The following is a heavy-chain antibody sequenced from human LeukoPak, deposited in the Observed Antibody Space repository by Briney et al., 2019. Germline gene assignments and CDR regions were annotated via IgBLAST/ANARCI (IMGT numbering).Heavy chain of an antibody. J-gene: IGHJ6*02. CDR1: GFTLTSFD. CDR3: ARGRRAVRGVIPFNYGKDV. V-gene: IGHV1-8*01. CDR2: MNPKSGNS. Sequence: GASVKVSCKASGFTLTSFDINWVRQAPGQGLEWMEWMNPKSGNSESTRNFQGRVTMTRDTSIDTAFLEVSSLTSDDTAVYYCARGRRAVRGVIPFNYGKDVWGLGTTVTVSS. D-gene: IGHD3-10*01.